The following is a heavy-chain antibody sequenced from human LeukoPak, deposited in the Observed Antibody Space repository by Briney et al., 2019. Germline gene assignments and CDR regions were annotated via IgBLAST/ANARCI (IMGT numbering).Heavy chain of an antibody. CDR3: ARHERDFDY. J-gene: IGHJ4*02. CDR2: INAGNSDT. Sequence: ASVEVSCKASGYTFINYVIHWVRQAPGQRPEWMGWINAGNSDTKYSQKFQGRVSISRDTSASTVHMELGSLRSEDTAVYYCARHERDFDYWGQGALVTVSS. V-gene: IGHV1-3*01. D-gene: IGHD1-1*01. CDR1: GYTFINYV.